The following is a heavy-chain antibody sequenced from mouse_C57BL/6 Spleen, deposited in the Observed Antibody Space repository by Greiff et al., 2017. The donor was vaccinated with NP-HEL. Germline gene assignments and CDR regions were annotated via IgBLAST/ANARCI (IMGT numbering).Heavy chain of an antibody. CDR1: GYSFTGYY. CDR2: INPSTGGT. Sequence: EVQLQQSGPELVKPGASVKISCKASGYSFTGYYMNWVKQSPEKSLEWIGEINPSTGGTTYNQKFKAKATLTVDKSSSTAYMQLKSLTSEDSAVYYCERGTMAHYFDYWGQGTTLTVSS. D-gene: IGHD1-1*02. J-gene: IGHJ2*01. CDR3: ERGTMAHYFDY. V-gene: IGHV1-42*01.